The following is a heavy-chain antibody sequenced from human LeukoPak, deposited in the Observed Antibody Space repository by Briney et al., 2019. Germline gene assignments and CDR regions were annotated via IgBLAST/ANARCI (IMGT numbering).Heavy chain of an antibody. CDR3: ARVGPPYYYYGMDV. CDR1: GDSISSTTYN. Sequence: SETLSLTCTVSGDSISSTTYNWGWIRQPPGKGLEWIGSIYYTGITYYNPSLKRRVTMSVDTSENQFSLNLNSVTAADTAVYYCARVGPPYYYYGMDVWGQGTTVTVSS. V-gene: IGHV4-39*01. CDR2: IYYTGIT. J-gene: IGHJ6*02.